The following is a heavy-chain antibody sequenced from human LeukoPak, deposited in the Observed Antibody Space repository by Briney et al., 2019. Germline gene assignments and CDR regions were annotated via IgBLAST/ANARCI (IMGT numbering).Heavy chain of an antibody. D-gene: IGHD5-24*01. Sequence: SVKVSCKASGCTLSSYAISWVLQAPGHGLEWMGGIIPIFGTANYAQKFQGRVTITADESTSTAYMELSSLRSEDTAVYYCARAQATIFRNDAFDIWGQGTMVTVSS. CDR3: ARAQATIFRNDAFDI. CDR1: GCTLSSYA. J-gene: IGHJ3*02. V-gene: IGHV1-69*01. CDR2: IIPIFGTA.